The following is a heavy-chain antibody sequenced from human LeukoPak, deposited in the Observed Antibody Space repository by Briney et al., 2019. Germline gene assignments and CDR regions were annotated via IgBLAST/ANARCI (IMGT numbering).Heavy chain of an antibody. J-gene: IGHJ4*02. Sequence: PSETLSLTCAVSGGSISSGGYSWSWIRQPPGEGLEWIGYIYNSGSTNYNPSLRSRVTISADTSKNQFSLKLSSVTAADTAVYYCVRDRELTYWGQGTLVTVSS. CDR2: IYNSGST. CDR3: VRDRELTY. CDR1: GGSISSGGYS. V-gene: IGHV4-61*08. D-gene: IGHD1-26*01.